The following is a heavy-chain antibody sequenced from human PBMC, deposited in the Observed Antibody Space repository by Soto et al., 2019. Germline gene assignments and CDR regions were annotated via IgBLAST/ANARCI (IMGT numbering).Heavy chain of an antibody. Sequence: QVQLVQSGAEVKKPGASAKVSCKASGYTFTSYGINWVRQAPGQGLEWMGWISAYNGNTNYAPKLQGRVTMTTDTSTTTAYMELRSLRSDDTAVYYCARVSTVWFGAYYYGMDVWGQGTTVTVSS. J-gene: IGHJ6*02. CDR1: GYTFTSYG. CDR2: ISAYNGNT. D-gene: IGHD3-10*01. CDR3: ARVSTVWFGAYYYGMDV. V-gene: IGHV1-18*01.